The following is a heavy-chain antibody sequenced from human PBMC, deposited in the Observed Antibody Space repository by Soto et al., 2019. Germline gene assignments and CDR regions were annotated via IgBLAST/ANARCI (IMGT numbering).Heavy chain of an antibody. CDR2: IYTSGST. CDR1: GGSISSYY. Sequence: QVQLQESGPGLVKPSETLSLTCTVSGGSISSYYWSWIRQPAGKGLEWIGRIYTSGSTNYNPSLKSRVTMSVDTSKNQFTLKLSSVTAADTAVYYCARDRGRIQLWSFDYYYGMDVWGQGTTVTVSS. D-gene: IGHD5-18*01. CDR3: ARDRGRIQLWSFDYYYGMDV. V-gene: IGHV4-4*07. J-gene: IGHJ6*02.